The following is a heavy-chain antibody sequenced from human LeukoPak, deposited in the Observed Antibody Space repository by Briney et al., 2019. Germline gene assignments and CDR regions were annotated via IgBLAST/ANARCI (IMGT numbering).Heavy chain of an antibody. D-gene: IGHD4-17*01. CDR1: GGSISSYY. CDR2: IYYSGST. J-gene: IGHJ4*02. Sequence: SETLSLTCTVSGGSISSYYWSWIRQPPGKGLEWIGYIYYSGSTNYNPSLKSRVTISVDTSKNQFSLKLSSVTAADTAAYYCARGGGDLYFDYWGQGTLVTVSS. CDR3: ARGGGDLYFDY. V-gene: IGHV4-59*01.